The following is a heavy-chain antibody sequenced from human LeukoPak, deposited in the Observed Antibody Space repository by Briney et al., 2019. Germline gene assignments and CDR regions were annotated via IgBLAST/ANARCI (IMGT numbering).Heavy chain of an antibody. V-gene: IGHV3-21*01. J-gene: IGHJ4*02. CDR3: ARVGGHCTSTSCPPPDY. CDR2: IDSSSRFI. D-gene: IGHD2-2*01. CDR1: GFTFSSYN. Sequence: GGSLRLSCAASGFTFSSYNMDWVRQAPGKGLEWVSFIDSSSRFIYQADSVKGRFTISRDNAKSSVFLQMNSLRAEDTAVYYCARVGGHCTSTSCPPPDYWGQGTLVTVSS.